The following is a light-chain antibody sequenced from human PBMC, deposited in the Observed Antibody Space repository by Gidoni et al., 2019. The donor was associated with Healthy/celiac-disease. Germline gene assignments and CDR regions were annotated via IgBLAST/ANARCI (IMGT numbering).Light chain of an antibody. J-gene: IGKJ1*01. Sequence: TQSPSSLSASVGDRVTITCRASQSISSYLNWYQQKPGKAPKLLIHAASSLQSGVPSRFSGSGSGTDFTLTISSLQPEDFATYYCQQSYSTPGTFGQGTKVEIK. V-gene: IGKV1-39*01. CDR1: QSISSY. CDR3: QQSYSTPGT. CDR2: AAS.